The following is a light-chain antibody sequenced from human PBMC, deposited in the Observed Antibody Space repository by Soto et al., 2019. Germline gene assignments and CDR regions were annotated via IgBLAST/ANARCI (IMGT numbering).Light chain of an antibody. Sequence: EIVLTQSPAALFLSLGKRATLSCRASQSVSSRHLAWYQQKPGQATRLLIYGASSRATGIPDRFSGSGSGTDFTLTISRLEPEDFAVYRCQQYGSSPRTFGQGTKVDIK. V-gene: IGKV3-20*01. J-gene: IGKJ1*01. CDR1: QSVSSRH. CDR3: QQYGSSPRT. CDR2: GAS.